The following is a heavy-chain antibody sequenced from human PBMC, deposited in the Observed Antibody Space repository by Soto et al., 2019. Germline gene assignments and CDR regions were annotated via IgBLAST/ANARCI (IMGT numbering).Heavy chain of an antibody. CDR2: INPNGGST. D-gene: IGHD2-15*01. V-gene: IGHV1-46*01. J-gene: IGHJ4*02. CDR3: ARDLLAANY. Sequence: QVQLVQSGAEVKKPGASVKLSSKASGYTFTSSYVHWVRQDPGQGLEWVAIINPNGGSTNYAQEFQGRVTVTRDTSTSTVFMELSSLHSDDTAVHYCARDLLAANYWGQGTLVTVSS. CDR1: GYTFTSSY.